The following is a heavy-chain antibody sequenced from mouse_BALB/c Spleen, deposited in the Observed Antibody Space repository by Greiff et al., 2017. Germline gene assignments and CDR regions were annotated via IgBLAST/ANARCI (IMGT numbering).Heavy chain of an antibody. CDR3: ARPTTAKGAWFAY. Sequence: EVQLVESGGGLVQPGGSRKLSCAASGFTFSSFGMHWVRQAPEKGLEWVAYISSGSSTIYYADTVKGRFTISRDNPKNTLFLQMTSLRSEDTAMYYWARPTTAKGAWFAYWGQGTLVTVSA. V-gene: IGHV5-17*02. J-gene: IGHJ3*01. CDR2: ISSGSSTI. D-gene: IGHD1-2*01. CDR1: GFTFSSFG.